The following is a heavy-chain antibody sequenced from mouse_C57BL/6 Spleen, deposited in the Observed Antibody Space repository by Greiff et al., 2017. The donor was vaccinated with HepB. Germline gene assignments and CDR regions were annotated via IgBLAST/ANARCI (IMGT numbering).Heavy chain of an antibody. CDR1: GYTFTSYW. Sequence: QVQLQQPGAELVRPGTSVKLSCKASGYTFTSYWMHWVKQRPGQGLEWIGVIDPSDSYTNYNQKFKGKATLTVDTSSSTAYMQLSSLTSEDSAVYYCASRAGGYHGGYFDVWGTGTTVTVSS. V-gene: IGHV1-59*01. CDR3: ASRAGGYHGGYFDV. J-gene: IGHJ1*03. D-gene: IGHD2-2*01. CDR2: IDPSDSYT.